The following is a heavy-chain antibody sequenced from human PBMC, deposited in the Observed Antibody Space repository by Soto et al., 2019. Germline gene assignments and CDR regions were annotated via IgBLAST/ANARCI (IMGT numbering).Heavy chain of an antibody. CDR1: GFTFSSYS. CDR3: ARVLSSGWTYYYYGMDV. J-gene: IGHJ6*02. D-gene: IGHD6-19*01. CDR2: LSSSSSYK. V-gene: IGHV3-21*01. Sequence: GGSLRLSCAASGFTFSSYSMNWVRQAPGKGLEWVSSLSSSSSYKYYADSVKGRFTISRDNAKNSLYLQMNSLRAEDTAVYYCARVLSSGWTYYYYGMDVWGQGTTVTVSS.